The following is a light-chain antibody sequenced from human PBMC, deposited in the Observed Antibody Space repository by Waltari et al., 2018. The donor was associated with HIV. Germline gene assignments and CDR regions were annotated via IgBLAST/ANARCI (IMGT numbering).Light chain of an antibody. J-gene: IGLJ2*01. CDR1: NSDIGTYDY. Sequence: QSALTQPPSASGSPGQSVTLSCTGTNSDIGTYDYVSWYQQHPGQAPKLVISEVTKRPSGVSDRFSGSKSGNTAFLTVSGLQAEDEADYYCSSFANRDGFYVLFGGGTRLTVL. CDR3: SSFANRDGFYVL. CDR2: EVT. V-gene: IGLV2-8*01.